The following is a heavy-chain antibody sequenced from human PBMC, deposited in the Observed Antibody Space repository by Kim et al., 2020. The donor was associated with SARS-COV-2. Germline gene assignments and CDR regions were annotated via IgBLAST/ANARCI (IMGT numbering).Heavy chain of an antibody. J-gene: IGHJ4*02. V-gene: IGHV3-23*01. D-gene: IGHD2-21*02. CDR1: GFTFSPYA. CDR3: VKSGDSGGDNFGRGGDY. Sequence: GGSLRLSCVVSGFTFSPYAMTWVRQAPGKGLEWVSSTSGSGVSTYYADSVKGRFTISRDNSKNTLYLQMAGLRADDTAIYYCVKSGDSGGDNFGRGGDYWGQGTLVTVSS. CDR2: TSGSGVST.